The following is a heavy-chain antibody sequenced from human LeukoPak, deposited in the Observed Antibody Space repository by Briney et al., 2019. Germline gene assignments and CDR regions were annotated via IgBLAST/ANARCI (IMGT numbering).Heavy chain of an antibody. CDR3: ARGDYGDYSFDF. J-gene: IGHJ4*02. D-gene: IGHD4-17*01. V-gene: IGHV4-38-2*01. Sequence: PSETLSLTCAVSDYSISSGSYWGWIRQPPGKGLEWIANIYYNGITYYNLSLKSRVTISVDTSKNQFSLKLTSVTAADTAVYYCARGDYGDYSFDFWGQGTLVTVSS. CDR2: IYYNGIT. CDR1: DYSISSGSY.